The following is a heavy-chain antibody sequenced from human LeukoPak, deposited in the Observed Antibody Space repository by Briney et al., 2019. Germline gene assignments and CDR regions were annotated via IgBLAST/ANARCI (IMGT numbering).Heavy chain of an antibody. Sequence: SETLSLTFTVSGGSISSYYWSWIRQPPGKGLEWIGYMYYSGSTNYNPSLKSRVTISVDTSKNQFSLKLSSVTAADTAVYYCERVTMVRGVIRTYYYYYGMDVWGQGTTVTVSS. CDR3: ERVTMVRGVIRTYYYYYGMDV. J-gene: IGHJ6*02. V-gene: IGHV4-59*01. CDR1: GGSISSYY. CDR2: MYYSGST. D-gene: IGHD3-10*01.